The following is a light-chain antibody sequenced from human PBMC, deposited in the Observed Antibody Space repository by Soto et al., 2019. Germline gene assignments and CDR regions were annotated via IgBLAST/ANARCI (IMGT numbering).Light chain of an antibody. CDR3: QQYKNWPPVT. CDR2: GAS. V-gene: IGKV3-15*01. CDR1: QSVNTN. Sequence: ETVMTQSPATLSVSLGERSTLSCRASQSVNTNLAWYQQKPGQAPRLLIYGASIRATGVPARFSGSGSGTDFTLTISSLQPEDFAVYFCQQYKNWPPVTFGGGTKVEIK. J-gene: IGKJ4*01.